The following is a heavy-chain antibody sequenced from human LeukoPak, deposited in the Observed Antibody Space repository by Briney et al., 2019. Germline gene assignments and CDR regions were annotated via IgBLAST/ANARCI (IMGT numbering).Heavy chain of an antibody. V-gene: IGHV1-8*01. CDR2: MTPKSGNT. D-gene: IGHD4-17*01. CDR3: ARAGSYGDYADEGGY. CDR1: GYTFTSYY. Sequence: GPSVKVSCKACGYTFTSYYINWVRQATGQALEWMGKMTPKSGNTGYAQNFQGRVTMTRTSSISTAYMELSSLRSEDTAVYYCARAGSYGDYADEGGYWGQATLVTVSS. J-gene: IGHJ4*02.